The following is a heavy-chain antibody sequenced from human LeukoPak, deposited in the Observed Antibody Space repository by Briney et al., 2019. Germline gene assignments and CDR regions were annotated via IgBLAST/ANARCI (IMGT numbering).Heavy chain of an antibody. V-gene: IGHV3-74*01. CDR3: ARELGTTFDH. Sequence: PGGSLRLSCAASGFSFSNAWMSWVRQAPGKGLVWVSRSNSDGSHSSYADSVKGRFTMSRDNAKNTLYLQMNSLRAEDTAVYYCARELGTTFDHWGQGTLVTVSS. D-gene: IGHD1-7*01. J-gene: IGHJ4*02. CDR1: GFSFSNAW. CDR2: SNSDGSHS.